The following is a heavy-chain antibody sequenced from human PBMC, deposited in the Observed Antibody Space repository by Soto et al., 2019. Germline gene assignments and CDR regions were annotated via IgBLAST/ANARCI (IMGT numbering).Heavy chain of an antibody. V-gene: IGHV4-30-2*01. CDR2: IYHSGST. Sequence: QLQLQESGSGLVKPSQTLSLTCAVSGGSISSGGYSWSWIRQPPGKGLEWIGYIYHSGSTYYNPHIKRGVTISVDRSQSQFPLKLSSAAGADTAVDYYARGPLSPWGRGPLVTVSS. CDR3: ARGPLSP. J-gene: IGHJ5*02. CDR1: GGSISSGGYS.